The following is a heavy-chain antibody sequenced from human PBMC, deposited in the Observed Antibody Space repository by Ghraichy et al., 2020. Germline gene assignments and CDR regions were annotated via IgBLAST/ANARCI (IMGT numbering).Heavy chain of an antibody. Sequence: VKVSCKASGYTFITYDINWVRQATGQGLEWLGSMNPNDGSTAFAQKFQGRLTMTRDTSITTAYLEIRSLRSEDTAVYYCARRWIGFDFWGQGTTVTVSS. CDR2: MNPNDGST. V-gene: IGHV1-8*01. D-gene: IGHD5-12*01. J-gene: IGHJ3*01. CDR1: GYTFITYD. CDR3: ARRWIGFDF.